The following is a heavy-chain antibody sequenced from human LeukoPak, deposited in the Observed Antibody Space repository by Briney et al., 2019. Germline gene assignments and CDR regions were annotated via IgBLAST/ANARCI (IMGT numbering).Heavy chain of an antibody. D-gene: IGHD3-22*01. CDR3: ARGIRVGMNRGYYDSSGYLTFDY. V-gene: IGHV4-31*03. CDR1: GGSISSGGYY. CDR2: IYYSGST. J-gene: IGHJ4*02. Sequence: SETLSLTCTVSGGSISSGGYYWSWIRQRPGKGLEWIGYIYYSGSTYYNPSLKSRVTISVDTSKNQFSLKLSSVTAADTAVYYCARGIRVGMNRGYYDSSGYLTFDYWGQGTLVTVSS.